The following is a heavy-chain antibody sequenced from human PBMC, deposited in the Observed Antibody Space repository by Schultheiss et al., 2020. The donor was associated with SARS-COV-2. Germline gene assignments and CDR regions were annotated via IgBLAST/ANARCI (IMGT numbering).Heavy chain of an antibody. CDR3: ARDNDFWSGYRYYYYYYMDV. CDR1: GFTFSSYG. Sequence: GGSLRLSCAASGFTFSSYGMHWVRQAPGKGLEWVAVISYDGSNKYYADSVKGRFTISRDNSKNTLYLQMNSLRAEDTAVYYCARDNDFWSGYRYYYYYYMDVWGKGTTVTVSS. D-gene: IGHD3-3*01. V-gene: IGHV3-30*03. CDR2: ISYDGSNK. J-gene: IGHJ6*03.